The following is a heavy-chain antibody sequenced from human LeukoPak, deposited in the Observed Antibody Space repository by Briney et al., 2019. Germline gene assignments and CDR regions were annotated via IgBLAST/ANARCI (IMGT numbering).Heavy chain of an antibody. CDR2: IYYSGGT. D-gene: IGHD4-23*01. Sequence: PSETLSLTCTVSGGSISSYYWSWIRQPPGKGLEWIGYIYYSGGTNYNPSLKSRVTISVDTSKNQFSLKLSSVTAADTAVYYCAVSVTPGGFFDYWGQGTLVTVSS. CDR1: GGSISSYY. J-gene: IGHJ4*02. CDR3: AVSVTPGGFFDY. V-gene: IGHV4-59*01.